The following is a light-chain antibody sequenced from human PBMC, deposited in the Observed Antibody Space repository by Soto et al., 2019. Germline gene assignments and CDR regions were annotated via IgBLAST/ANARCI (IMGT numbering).Light chain of an antibody. CDR1: KSVHRN. Sequence: EMVMTQSPATLSVSPGERVTLSCRASKSVHRNLAWYQQKPGQVPSLLIYYASTRATGVPDRFTGSGSGTEFTLTISSLQSEDFGVYHCQHYSNWPPTFGPGTKVEIK. V-gene: IGKV3-15*01. CDR3: QHYSNWPPT. CDR2: YAS. J-gene: IGKJ3*01.